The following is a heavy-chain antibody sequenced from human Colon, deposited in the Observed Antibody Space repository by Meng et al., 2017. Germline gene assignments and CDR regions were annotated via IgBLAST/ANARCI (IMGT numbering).Heavy chain of an antibody. Sequence: GESLKISCAASGFTFSNAWMSWVRQAPGTGLEWVGRIKSKTDGGTTDYAAPVKGRSTISRDHSKNTLYLQMNSLKTEGTAVYYCTTARLVDTAMVYYFDYWGQGTLVTVSS. CDR2: IKSKTDGGTT. D-gene: IGHD5-18*01. CDR3: TTARLVDTAMVYYFDY. CDR1: GFTFSNAW. J-gene: IGHJ4*02. V-gene: IGHV3-15*01.